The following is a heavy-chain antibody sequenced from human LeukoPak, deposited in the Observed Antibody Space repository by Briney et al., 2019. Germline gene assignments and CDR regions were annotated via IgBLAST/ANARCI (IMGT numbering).Heavy chain of an antibody. D-gene: IGHD2-8*01. CDR3: ARLFPSCTKTTCDLDY. J-gene: IGHJ4*02. Sequence: SETLSLTCTVSGGSISSSDYDWGWIRQPPGKALEWIGRIYYSGTTYYNPPLKRRVTISVDASKDQLSLKLNSVTAADTAVYYCARLFPSCTKTTCDLDYWGQGILVSVSS. CDR1: GGSISSSDYD. V-gene: IGHV4-39*01. CDR2: IYYSGTT.